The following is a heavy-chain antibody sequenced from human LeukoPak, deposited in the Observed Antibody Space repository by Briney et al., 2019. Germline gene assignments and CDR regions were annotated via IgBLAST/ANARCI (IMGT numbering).Heavy chain of an antibody. V-gene: IGHV3-48*01. CDR1: GFTFSSYS. Sequence: PGGSLRLSCAASGFTFSSYSMNWVRQAPGKGLEWVSYISSSSSTIYYADSVKGRLTISRDNAKNSLYLQMNSLRAEDTAVYYCARALLWFGEFGWGQGTLVTVSS. J-gene: IGHJ4*02. CDR3: ARALLWFGEFG. CDR2: ISSSSSTI. D-gene: IGHD3-10*01.